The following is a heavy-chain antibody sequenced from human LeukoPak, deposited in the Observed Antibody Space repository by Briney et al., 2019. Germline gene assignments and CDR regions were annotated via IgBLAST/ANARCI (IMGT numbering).Heavy chain of an antibody. D-gene: IGHD5-18*01. CDR1: GFTFTRNA. Sequence: HPGGSLRLSCAASGFTFTRNAMAWVRQAPGKGLEWVSAIDGSGGTTFYADSVKGRVTISRVQSTNTVYLQMNSLRAEDTAVYYCASARGSNYGSLGDWGQGTLVTVSS. CDR3: ASARGSNYGSLGD. CDR2: IDGSGGTT. V-gene: IGHV3-23*01. J-gene: IGHJ4*02.